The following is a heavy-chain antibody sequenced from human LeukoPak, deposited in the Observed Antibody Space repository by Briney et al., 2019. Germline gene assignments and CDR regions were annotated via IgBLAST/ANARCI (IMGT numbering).Heavy chain of an antibody. CDR1: GGSISSHY. J-gene: IGHJ6*04. Sequence: SETLSLTCTVSGGSISSHYWSWIRQPPGKGLEWIGYIYYSGSTNYNPSLRSRVTISVDTSKNQFSLKLSSVTAADTAVYYCARDRSHMDVWGKGTTVTGSS. V-gene: IGHV4-59*11. CDR2: IYYSGST. CDR3: ARDRSHMDV.